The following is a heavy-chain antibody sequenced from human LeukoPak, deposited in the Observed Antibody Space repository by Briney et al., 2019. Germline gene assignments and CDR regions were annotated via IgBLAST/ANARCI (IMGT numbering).Heavy chain of an antibody. J-gene: IGHJ4*02. V-gene: IGHV3-11*01. D-gene: IGHD1-26*01. CDR2: IGTRSNPI. CDR3: AREARGSGRDFDY. Sequence: GGSLRLSCAASGFSFSDFYMSWIRQAPGRGLEWISYIGTRSNPIYYADSVKGRFTISRDDAKNSLYLQMNSLRDEDTAVYFCAREARGSGRDFDYWGQGILVTVSS. CDR1: GFSFSDFY.